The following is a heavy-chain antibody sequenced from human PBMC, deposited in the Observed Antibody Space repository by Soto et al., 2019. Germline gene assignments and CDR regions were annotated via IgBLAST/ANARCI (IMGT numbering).Heavy chain of an antibody. CDR2: INAGNGNT. D-gene: IGHD3-22*01. V-gene: IGHV1-3*01. Sequence: ASVKVSCKASGYTFTSYAMHWVRQAPGQRLEWMGWINAGNGNTKYSQKFQGRVTITRDTSASTAYMELSSLRSEDTAVYYCARVLATYYYDSSGSPFDPWGQGTLVTVSS. CDR1: GYTFTSYA. J-gene: IGHJ5*02. CDR3: ARVLATYYYDSSGSPFDP.